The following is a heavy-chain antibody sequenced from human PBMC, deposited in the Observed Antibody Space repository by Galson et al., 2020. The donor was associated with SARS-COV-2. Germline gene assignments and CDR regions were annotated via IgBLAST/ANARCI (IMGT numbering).Heavy chain of an antibody. CDR3: ATDLTSLLLWFGERGGAFDI. V-gene: IGHV1-24*01. CDR2: FDPEDGET. D-gene: IGHD3-10*01. Sequence: SSVKVSCQASGYTLTELSIHRVRQAPGKGLEWMGGFDPEDGETIYSQKFQGRVTMTEDTSTDTAYMELSSLRSEDTAVYYCATDLTSLLLWFGERGGAFDIWGQGTMVTVSS. CDR1: GYTLTELS. J-gene: IGHJ3*02.